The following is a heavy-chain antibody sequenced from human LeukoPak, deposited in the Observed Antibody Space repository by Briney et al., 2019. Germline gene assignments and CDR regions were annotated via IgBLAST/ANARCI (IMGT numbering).Heavy chain of an antibody. V-gene: IGHV4-4*09. CDR3: VRGNILTGYCLDF. CDR2: IYTSGST. J-gene: IGHJ4*02. D-gene: IGHD3-9*01. Sequence: SETLSLTCTVSGGSISSYYWSWIRQPPGKGLEWIGYIYTSGSTNYNPSLKNRATISTDTSKNQFSLRLSSATAADTAVYYCVRGNILTGYCLDFWGQGALVTVSS. CDR1: GGSISSYY.